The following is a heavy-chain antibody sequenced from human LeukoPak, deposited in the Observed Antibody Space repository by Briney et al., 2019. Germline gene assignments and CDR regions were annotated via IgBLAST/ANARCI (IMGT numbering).Heavy chain of an antibody. CDR3: ARMHGEIDY. CDR2: ISSSGSSI. CDR1: GFTFSSYE. D-gene: IGHD3-10*01. Sequence: GGSLRLSCAASGFTFSSYEMNWVRQAAGKGLEWVSYISSSGSSIYYADSAKGRFTISRDNAENSLYLQMNSLGAEDTAVYYCARMHGEIDYWGQGTLVTVSS. J-gene: IGHJ4*02. V-gene: IGHV3-48*03.